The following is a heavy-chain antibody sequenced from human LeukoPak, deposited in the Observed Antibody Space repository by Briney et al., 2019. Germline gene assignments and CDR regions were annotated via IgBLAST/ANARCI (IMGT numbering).Heavy chain of an antibody. Sequence: GASVKVSCKASGYTFTSYGISWVRQAPGQGLEWMGWISAYNGNTNYAQKLQGRVTMTTDTSTSTAYMELRSLRSDDTAVYYCAREPTARAPYNWFDPWGQGTLVTVSS. J-gene: IGHJ5*02. CDR2: ISAYNGNT. CDR3: AREPTARAPYNWFDP. CDR1: GYTFTSYG. V-gene: IGHV1-18*04. D-gene: IGHD5-18*01.